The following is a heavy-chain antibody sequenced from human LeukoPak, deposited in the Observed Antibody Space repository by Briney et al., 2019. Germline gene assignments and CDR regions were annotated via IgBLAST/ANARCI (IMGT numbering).Heavy chain of an antibody. D-gene: IGHD6-19*01. V-gene: IGHV3-49*04. CDR3: TREVSGWSLGDAFDI. CDR1: GFRFGDYA. CDR2: IRSKAYGGTT. J-gene: IGHJ3*02. Sequence: GGSLRLSCTVSGFRFGDYAMNWVRQAPGKGLEWVGFIRSKAYGGTTEYAASVRCRFNSLRDDSKSIAYLQMKSLKTEDSAMYYCTREVSGWSLGDAFDIWGQGTMVTVSS.